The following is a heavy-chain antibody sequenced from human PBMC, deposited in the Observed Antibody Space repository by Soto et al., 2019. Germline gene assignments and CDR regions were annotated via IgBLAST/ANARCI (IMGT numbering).Heavy chain of an antibody. CDR3: AKAAAMVFYYYYYMDV. D-gene: IGHD5-18*01. CDR1: GFTFSSYG. CDR2: ISYDGSNK. J-gene: IGHJ6*03. V-gene: IGHV3-30*18. Sequence: PGGSLRLSCAASGFTFSSYGMHWVRQAPGKGLEWVAVISYDGSNKYYADSVKGRFTISRDNSKNTLYLQMNSLRAEDTAVYYCAKAAAMVFYYYYYMDVWGKGNTVTVSS.